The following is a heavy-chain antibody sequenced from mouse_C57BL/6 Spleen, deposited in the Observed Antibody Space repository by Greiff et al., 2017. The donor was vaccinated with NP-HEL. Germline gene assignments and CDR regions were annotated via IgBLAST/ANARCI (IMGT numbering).Heavy chain of an antibody. CDR1: GYTFTEYT. D-gene: IGHD3-3*01. J-gene: IGHJ4*01. V-gene: IGHV1-62-2*01. CDR3: ARHEEGNSGTGGAMDY. CDR2: FYPGSGSI. Sequence: QVQLKQSGAELVKPGASVKLSCKASGYTFTEYTIHWVKQRSGQGLEWIGWFYPGSGSIKYNEKFKDKATLTADKSSSTVYMELSRLTSEDSAVYFCARHEEGNSGTGGAMDYWGQGTSVTVSS.